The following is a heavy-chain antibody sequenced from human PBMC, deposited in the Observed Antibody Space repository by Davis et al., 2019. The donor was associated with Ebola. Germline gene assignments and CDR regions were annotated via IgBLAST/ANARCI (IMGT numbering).Heavy chain of an antibody. CDR2: MYSGGTT. CDR1: GFSVSTKY. CDR3: ARGDYYGSGSTDY. D-gene: IGHD3-10*01. Sequence: GGSLRLSCPASGFSVSTKYMNWVRQAPGKGLQLVSIMYSGGTTSYADSVKGRFTISRDSSTNTVSLQMNNLRAEDTAVYYCARGDYYGSGSTDYWGQGTLVTVSS. J-gene: IGHJ4*02. V-gene: IGHV3-53*01.